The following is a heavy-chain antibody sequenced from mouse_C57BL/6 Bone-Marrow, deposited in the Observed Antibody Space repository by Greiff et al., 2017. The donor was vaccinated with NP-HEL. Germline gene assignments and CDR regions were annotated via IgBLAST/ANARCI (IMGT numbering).Heavy chain of an antibody. CDR1: GYAFTNYL. CDR3: ARSGGLDY. V-gene: IGHV1-54*01. CDR2: INPGSGGT. D-gene: IGHD3-1*01. Sequence: VKVVESGAELVRPGTSVKVSCKASGYAFTNYLIAWVKQRPGQGLEWIGVINPGSGGTNYTEKFKGKATLTADKSSSTAYMQLSSLTSEDSAVYFCARSGGLDYWGQGTTLTVSS. J-gene: IGHJ2*01.